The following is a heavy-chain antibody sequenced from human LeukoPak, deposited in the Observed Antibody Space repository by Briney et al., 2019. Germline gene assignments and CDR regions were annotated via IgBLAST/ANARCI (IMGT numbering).Heavy chain of an antibody. Sequence: EGSLRLSCAASGFTFSSYSMNWVRQAPGKGLEWVSSISSSSSYIYYADSVKGRFTISRDNAKNSLYLQMTSLRAEDTAVYYCARDLSDGDFNWFDPWGQGTLVTVSS. CDR2: ISSSSSYI. CDR1: GFTFSSYS. J-gene: IGHJ5*02. D-gene: IGHD2-21*01. CDR3: ARDLSDGDFNWFDP. V-gene: IGHV3-21*01.